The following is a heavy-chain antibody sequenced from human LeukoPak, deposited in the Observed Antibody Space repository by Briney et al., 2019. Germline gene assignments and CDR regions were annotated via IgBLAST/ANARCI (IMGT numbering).Heavy chain of an antibody. CDR1: GGSISSYY. CDR2: MYYSGNS. D-gene: IGHD3-9*01. J-gene: IGHJ3*02. V-gene: IGHV4-59*01. Sequence: PSETLSLTCTVSGGSISSYYRNWIRQPPGRGLEWIGHMYYSGNSNYNPSLKSRVTMSADTSKNQFFLKLSSVAAADTAVYYCARNRGTYYDILTGHDAFEIWGQGTAITVSS. CDR3: ARNRGTYYDILTGHDAFEI.